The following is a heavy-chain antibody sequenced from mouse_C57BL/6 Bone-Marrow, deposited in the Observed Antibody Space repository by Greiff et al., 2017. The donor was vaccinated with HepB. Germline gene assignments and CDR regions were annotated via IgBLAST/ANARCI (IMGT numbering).Heavy chain of an antibody. D-gene: IGHD1-1*01. CDR2: IYPGDGDT. V-gene: IGHV1-82*01. CDR3: ARGAYYGRGTRYAMDY. J-gene: IGHJ4*01. Sequence: AQLQQSGPELVKPGASVKISCKASGYAFSSSWMNWVKQRPGKGLEWIGRIYPGDGDTNYNGKFKGKATLTADKSSSTAYMQLSSLTSEDSAVYFCARGAYYGRGTRYAMDYWGQGTSVTVSS. CDR1: GYAFSSSW.